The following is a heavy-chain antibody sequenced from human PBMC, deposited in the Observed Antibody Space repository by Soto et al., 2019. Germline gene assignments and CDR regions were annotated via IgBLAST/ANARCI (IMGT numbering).Heavy chain of an antibody. CDR1: GYSFTSYW. D-gene: IGHD3-22*01. J-gene: IGHJ5*02. Sequence: HGESLKISCKGSGYSFTSYWIGWVRQMPGKGLEWMGIIYPGDSDTRYSPSFQGQVTISADKSTSTAYLQWSSLKASDTAMYYCARVAYYYDSSGYPWFDPWGQGTLVTVSS. V-gene: IGHV5-51*01. CDR2: IYPGDSDT. CDR3: ARVAYYYDSSGYPWFDP.